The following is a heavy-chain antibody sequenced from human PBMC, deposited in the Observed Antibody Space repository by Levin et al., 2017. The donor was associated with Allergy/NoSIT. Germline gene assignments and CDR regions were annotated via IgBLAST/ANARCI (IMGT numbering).Heavy chain of an antibody. D-gene: IGHD4-11*01. CDR1: GFTFSSYA. Sequence: GGSLRLSCAASGFTFSSYAMSWVRQAPGKGLEWVSAISGSGGSTYYADSVKGRFTISRDNSKNTLYLQMNSLRAEDTAVYYCAKTLMNSSTVRPTYYYYYGMDGWGQGTTVTVSS. V-gene: IGHV3-23*01. CDR3: AKTLMNSSTVRPTYYYYYGMDG. CDR2: ISGSGGST. J-gene: IGHJ6*02.